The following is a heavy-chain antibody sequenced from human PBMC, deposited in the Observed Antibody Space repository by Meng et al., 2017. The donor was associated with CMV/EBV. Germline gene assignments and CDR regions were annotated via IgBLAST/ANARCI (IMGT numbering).Heavy chain of an antibody. Sequence: LTLTCTFSGFSLSTSGMCVSWVRQAPGKGLEWVSTISGNGDTTSYADSVKGRFTISRDNSKNTLFLQMNSLRAEDTAVYYCANLGYSGYDLEVYWGQGTLVTVSS. V-gene: IGHV3-23*01. CDR1: GFSLSTSG. CDR2: ISGNGDTT. D-gene: IGHD5-12*01. CDR3: ANLGYSGYDLEVY. J-gene: IGHJ4*02.